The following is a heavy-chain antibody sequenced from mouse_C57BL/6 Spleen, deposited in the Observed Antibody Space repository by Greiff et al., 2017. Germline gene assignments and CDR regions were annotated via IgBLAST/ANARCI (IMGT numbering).Heavy chain of an antibody. D-gene: IGHD1-1*01. V-gene: IGHV3-6*01. CDR3: ARVGITTVVAPFDY. J-gene: IGHJ2*01. Sequence: DVQLQESGPGLVKPSQSLSLTCSVTGYSITSGYYWNWIRQFPGNKLEWMGYISYDGSNNYNPSLKNRISITRDTSKNQFFLKLNSVTTEDTATYYCARVGITTVVAPFDYWGQGTTLTVSS. CDR1: GYSITSGYY. CDR2: ISYDGSN.